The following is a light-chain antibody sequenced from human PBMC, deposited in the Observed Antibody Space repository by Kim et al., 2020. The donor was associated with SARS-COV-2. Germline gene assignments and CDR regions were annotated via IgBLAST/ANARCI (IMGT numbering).Light chain of an antibody. Sequence: SSELTQDPAVSVALGQTVRITCQGDSLRTYYTTWFQQKPGQDPIVVFYGKNNRPSGIPDRFSGSSSGNTASLTITATQAGDEADYYCNSRDNNDNELFGG. CDR1: SLRTYY. CDR3: NSRDNNDNEL. CDR2: GKN. V-gene: IGLV3-19*01. J-gene: IGLJ2*01.